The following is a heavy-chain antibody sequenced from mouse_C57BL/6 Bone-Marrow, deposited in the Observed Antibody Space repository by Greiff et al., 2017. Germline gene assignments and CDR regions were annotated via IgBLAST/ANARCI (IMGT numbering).Heavy chain of an antibody. Sequence: QVQLQQPGAELVKPGASVKMSCKASGYTFTSYWITWVKPRPGQGLEWIGDIYPGSGSTNYNEKFKSKATLTVDTSSSTAYMQLSSLTSEDSAVYYCARAGYDYRWFAYWGQGTTLTVSS. J-gene: IGHJ2*01. CDR2: IYPGSGST. CDR3: ARAGYDYRWFAY. CDR1: GYTFTSYW. D-gene: IGHD2-4*01. V-gene: IGHV1-55*01.